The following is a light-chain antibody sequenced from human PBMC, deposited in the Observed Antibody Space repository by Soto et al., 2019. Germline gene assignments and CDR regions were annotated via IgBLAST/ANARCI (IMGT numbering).Light chain of an antibody. Sequence: DIVMTQSPLSLPVTPGEPASISCRSSQSLLHSNGYNYVDWYLQKPGQSPQLLLYLASNRASGVPDRFSGSGSGTDFTLKIRRVETEDVGVDYSTQALHTPISLGRGTRLPIK. V-gene: IGKV2-28*01. CDR3: TQALHTPIS. CDR2: LAS. J-gene: IGKJ5*01. CDR1: QSLLHSNGYNY.